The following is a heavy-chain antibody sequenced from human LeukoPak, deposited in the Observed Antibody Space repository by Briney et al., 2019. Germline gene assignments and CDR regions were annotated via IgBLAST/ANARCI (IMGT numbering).Heavy chain of an antibody. Sequence: GGSLRLSCEASGFSFSIYAMSWVRQAPGKGLEWVSSISGNGGSTYYTNSVKGRFTIDRDNSKNTVYMEMTSLSAENTAVYYCVKGGQRYDLWRFDHWGQGILVTVSS. J-gene: IGHJ5*02. CDR2: ISGNGGST. D-gene: IGHD3-3*01. CDR3: VKGGQRYDLWRFDH. CDR1: GFSFSIYA. V-gene: IGHV3-23*01.